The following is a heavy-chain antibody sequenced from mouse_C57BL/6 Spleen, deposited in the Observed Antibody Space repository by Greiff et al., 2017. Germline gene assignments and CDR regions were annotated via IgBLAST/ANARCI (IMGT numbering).Heavy chain of an antibody. Sequence: VKLMESGPGLVAPSQSLSITCTVSGFSLTSYAISWVRQPPGKGLEWLGVIWTGGGTNYNSALKSRLSISKDNSKSQVFLKMNSLQTDDTARYYGARSPHYYGRRYFDVWGTGTTVTVSS. J-gene: IGHJ1*03. CDR1: GFSLTSYA. CDR2: IWTGGGT. CDR3: ARSPHYYGRRYFDV. D-gene: IGHD1-1*01. V-gene: IGHV2-9-1*01.